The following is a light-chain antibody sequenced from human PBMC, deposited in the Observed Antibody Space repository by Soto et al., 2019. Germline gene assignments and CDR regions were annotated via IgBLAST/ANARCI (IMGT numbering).Light chain of an antibody. V-gene: IGKV3-20*01. Sequence: EIVMTQSPGTLSLSPGEIATISCRASQVIGSRYLAWYHQKSGQAPRLLIYGASRRATGIPDRFSGSGSGTDFTRTISRREPEDLGVDYCQQCGSSNPHTFGQGTKREIK. J-gene: IGKJ2*01. CDR3: QQCGSSNPHT. CDR2: GAS. CDR1: QVIGSRY.